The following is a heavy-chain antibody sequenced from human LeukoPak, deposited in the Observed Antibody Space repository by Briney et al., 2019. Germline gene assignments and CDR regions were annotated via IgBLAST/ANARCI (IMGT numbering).Heavy chain of an antibody. CDR3: ARGRSASGMKGTHFES. CDR1: GGSISGGGYY. Sequence: SETLSLTCTVSGGSISGGGYYWTWIRQHPGKGLEWIVYIYYSGSTDYNPSLKSRLSMSVDMSNNQFSLSLSSVTAADTAVYFCARGRSASGMKGTHFESWGQGTLVTVSS. D-gene: IGHD1-14*01. V-gene: IGHV4-31*03. CDR2: IYYSGST. J-gene: IGHJ4*02.